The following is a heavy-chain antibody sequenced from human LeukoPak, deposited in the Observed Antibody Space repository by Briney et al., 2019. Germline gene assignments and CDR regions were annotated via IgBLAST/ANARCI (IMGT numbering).Heavy chain of an antibody. CDR2: IKSKTDGGTT. D-gene: IGHD5-12*01. CDR1: GFSIGDYA. CDR3: TTLGSGYSSF. Sequence: GRSLRLSCTASGFSIGDYAMSWVRQAPGKGLEWVGQIKSKTDGGTTDYAAPVKGRFTISRDDSKNTLYLQMNSLKTEDTAVYYCTTLGSGYSSFWGQGTLVTVSS. V-gene: IGHV3-15*01. J-gene: IGHJ4*02.